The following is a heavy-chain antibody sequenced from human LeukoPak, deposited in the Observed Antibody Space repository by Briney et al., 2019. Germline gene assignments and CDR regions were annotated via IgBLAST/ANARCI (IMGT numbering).Heavy chain of an antibody. CDR2: INHSGST. D-gene: IGHD6-13*01. CDR1: GGSFSGYY. V-gene: IGHV4-34*01. Sequence: PSETLSLTCAVYGGSFSGYYWSWIRQPPGKGLEWIGEINHSGSTNYNPSLKSRVTISVDTSKDQFSLKLSSVTAADTAVYYCARRRIAAAGTEVEDFDYWGQGTLVTVSS. J-gene: IGHJ4*02. CDR3: ARRRIAAAGTEVEDFDY.